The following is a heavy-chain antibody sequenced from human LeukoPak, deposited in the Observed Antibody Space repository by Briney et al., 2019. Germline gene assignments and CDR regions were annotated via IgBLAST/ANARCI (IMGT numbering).Heavy chain of an antibody. V-gene: IGHV3-21*01. D-gene: IGHD1-1*01. J-gene: IGHJ3*02. Sequence: GGSLRLSCAASGFTFSSYSMNWVRQAPGKGLEWVSSISSSSSYIYYTDSVKGRFTISRDNAKNSLYLQMNSLRAEDTAVYYCARLRTTLDAFDIWGQGTMVTVSS. CDR2: ISSSSSYI. CDR3: ARLRTTLDAFDI. CDR1: GFTFSSYS.